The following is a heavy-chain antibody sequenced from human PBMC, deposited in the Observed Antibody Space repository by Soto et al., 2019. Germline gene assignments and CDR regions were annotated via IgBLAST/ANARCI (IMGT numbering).Heavy chain of an antibody. CDR2: ISSNGGNT. J-gene: IGHJ6*02. V-gene: IGHV3-23*01. Sequence: RGSLRLSCAGSGLTLSSLAMTWVRQAPGKGLEWVAVISSNGGNTGYADSVKGRFAISRDNAKNTLFLHMNSLRADDSAEYYCAKYMYGHSYYGMVIWGRGTTVTVSS. D-gene: IGHD3-16*01. CDR3: AKYMYGHSYYGMVI. CDR1: GLTLSSLA.